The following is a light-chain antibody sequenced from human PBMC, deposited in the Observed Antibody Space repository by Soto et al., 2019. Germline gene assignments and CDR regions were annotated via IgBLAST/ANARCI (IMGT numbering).Light chain of an antibody. CDR3: ATWDTSLIAMV. J-gene: IGLJ2*01. CDR1: NSNIGNNY. CDR2: DNN. V-gene: IGLV1-51*01. Sequence: QSVLTQPPSVSAAPAQKVTISCFGSNSNIGNNYVSWYQQLPGTAPKLLIYDNNQRPSGIPDRFSGSSSGTSATLVITGLQTGDEADYFCATWDTSLIAMVFGGGTKVTVL.